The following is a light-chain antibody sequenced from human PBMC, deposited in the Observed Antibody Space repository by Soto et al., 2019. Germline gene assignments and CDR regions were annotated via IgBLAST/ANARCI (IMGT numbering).Light chain of an antibody. CDR2: DAS. CDR1: QSVSSY. CDR3: QQRSNWPIT. J-gene: IGKJ5*01. V-gene: IGKV3-11*01. Sequence: EIVMTQSPATLSVSLGERATLSCRASQSVSSYLAWYQQKPGQAPRLLIYDASNRATGIPARFSGSGSGTDFTLTISSLEPEDFAVYYCQQRSNWPITFGQGTRLEIK.